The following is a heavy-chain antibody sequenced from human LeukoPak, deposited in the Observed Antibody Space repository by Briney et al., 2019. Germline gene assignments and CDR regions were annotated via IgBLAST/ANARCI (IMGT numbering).Heavy chain of an antibody. J-gene: IGHJ4*02. CDR2: IKQDVSEK. CDR3: ARDLYCDFWRRNLRDY. CDR1: GFTSSSFW. Sequence: GGSLRLSCAASGFTSSSFWTSWVRQAPGGGLEWVANIKQDVSEKYYMDSVKGPFTTSTDTAKNSLYVQMNSLRAEDTPVYYCARDLYCDFWRRNLRDYWGQGTLVTVSS. V-gene: IGHV3-7*01. D-gene: IGHD3-3*01.